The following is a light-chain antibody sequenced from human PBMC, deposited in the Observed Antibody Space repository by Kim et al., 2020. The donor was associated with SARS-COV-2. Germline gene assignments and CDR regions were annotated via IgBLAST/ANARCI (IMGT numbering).Light chain of an antibody. CDR3: QGWDISNVV. CDR1: NIGSKN. Sequence: SSELTQPLSVSVALGQTARITCGGNNIGSKNVHWYQQKPGQAPVVVIYRDSNRPSGIPERVSGSNSGNTATLTISRAQAVDEADHYCQGWDISNVVFGGG. J-gene: IGLJ2*01. V-gene: IGLV3-9*01. CDR2: RDS.